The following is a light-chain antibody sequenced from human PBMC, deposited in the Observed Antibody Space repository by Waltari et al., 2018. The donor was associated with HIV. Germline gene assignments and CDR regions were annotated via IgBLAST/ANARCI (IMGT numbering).Light chain of an antibody. J-gene: IGLJ1*01. V-gene: IGLV1-40*01. Sequence: QSVLTQPPSVSGAPGQRVTISCTGSSSNIGAGFDVHWYQQLPGIAPKLLIYAGTNRHSGVPDRFSGSKSGTSASLAITGLQAEDEADYYCQSYDSSLSSYVFASGTRVTVL. CDR1: SSNIGAGFD. CDR2: AGT. CDR3: QSYDSSLSSYV.